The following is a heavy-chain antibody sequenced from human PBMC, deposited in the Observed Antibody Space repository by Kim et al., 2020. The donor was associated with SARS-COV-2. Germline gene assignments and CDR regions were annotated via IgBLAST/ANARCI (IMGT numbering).Heavy chain of an antibody. J-gene: IGHJ4*02. CDR3: ARVSPNSHYYFDN. D-gene: IGHD2-8*01. V-gene: IGHV3-11*05. Sequence: GGSLRLSCAASGFTFSDYYMSWIRQAPGKGLEWISYISSGSSYTKYADSMKGRFTISRDNPKNSLYLQMNSLTAEDTAIYYCARVSPNSHYYFDNWGQGTLVTVSS. CDR1: GFTFSDYY. CDR2: ISSGSSYT.